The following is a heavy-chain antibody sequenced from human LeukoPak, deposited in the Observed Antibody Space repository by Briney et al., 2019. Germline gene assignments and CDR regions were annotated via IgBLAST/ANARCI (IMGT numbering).Heavy chain of an antibody. V-gene: IGHV3-23*01. CDR1: GFTFSSYA. CDR3: AKAPGYAPGYFDY. J-gene: IGHJ4*02. D-gene: IGHD2-2*01. Sequence: GGSLRLSCAASGFTFSSYAMSWVRQAPGKGLEWVSAISGSGGSTYYVDSVKGRFTISRDNSKNTLYLQMNSLRAEDTAVYYCAKAPGYAPGYFDYWGQGTLVTVSS. CDR2: ISGSGGST.